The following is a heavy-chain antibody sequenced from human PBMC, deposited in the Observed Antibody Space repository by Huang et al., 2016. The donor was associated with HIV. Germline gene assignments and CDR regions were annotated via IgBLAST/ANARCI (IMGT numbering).Heavy chain of an antibody. J-gene: IGHJ3*02. V-gene: IGHV1-18*01. CDR1: GYNFTSYG. CDR2: IRAYNGVT. CDR3: ARDSPLLGVVIVVVPTAPNAFDI. Sequence: QVQLVQSGVEVKKPGASVKVSCKASGYNFTSYGISWVRQAPGQGLEWMGWIRAYNGVTNYAQTVQGRVTMTTDKSTSTAYMELRSLRSDDTAVYYCARDSPLLGVVIVVVPTAPNAFDIWGQGTMVTVSS. D-gene: IGHD2-2*01.